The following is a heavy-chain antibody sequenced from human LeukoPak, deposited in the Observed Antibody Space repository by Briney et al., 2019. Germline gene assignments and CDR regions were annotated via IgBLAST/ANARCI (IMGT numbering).Heavy chain of an antibody. Sequence: ASVKVSCKAFGYTFTKEAISWVRQAPGQGLEWMGWSSVYNGNTNYAQKFQGRVTMTTDTSTDTAYMELRNLLFDDTAVYYCAKGRRVDADDHFDYWGQGTLVTVSS. V-gene: IGHV1-18*01. D-gene: IGHD1-1*01. J-gene: IGHJ4*02. CDR3: AKGRRVDADDHFDY. CDR2: SSVYNGNT. CDR1: GYTFTKEA.